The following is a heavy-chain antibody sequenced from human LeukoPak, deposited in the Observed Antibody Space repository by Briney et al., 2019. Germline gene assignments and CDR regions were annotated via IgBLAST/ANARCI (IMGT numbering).Heavy chain of an antibody. CDR1: GGSISSSSYY. D-gene: IGHD3-22*01. CDR3: ARSYYYDYRQIDY. J-gene: IGHJ4*02. V-gene: IGHV4-39*01. Sequence: SETLSLTCTVSGGSISSSSYYWGWIRQPPGGGLEWIGSIYYSGSTHYNPSLKSRVSISVDTSKNQFSLKLSSVTAADTAVFYCARSYYYDYRQIDYWGQGTLVTVSS. CDR2: IYYSGST.